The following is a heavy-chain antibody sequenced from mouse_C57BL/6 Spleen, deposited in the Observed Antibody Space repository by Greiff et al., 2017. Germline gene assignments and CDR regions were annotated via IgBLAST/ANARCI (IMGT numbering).Heavy chain of an antibody. J-gene: IGHJ2*01. CDR2: INPNNGGT. Sequence: EVQLQQSGPELVKPGASVKISCKASGYTFTDYYMNWVKQSHGKSLEWIGDINPNNGGTSYNQKFKGKATLTVDKSSSTAYMELRSLTSEDSAVYYCARTPYYSNYGYYFDYWGQGTTLTVSS. CDR1: GYTFTDYY. V-gene: IGHV1-26*01. CDR3: ARTPYYSNYGYYFDY. D-gene: IGHD2-5*01.